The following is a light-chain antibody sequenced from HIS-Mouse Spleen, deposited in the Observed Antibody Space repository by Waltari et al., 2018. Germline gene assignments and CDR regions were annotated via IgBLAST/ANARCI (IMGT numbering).Light chain of an antibody. Sequence: QSALPQPASVFGALGQPITLSCSGTSMTVGGVTHASWYQKHPGKAPKLMIYDFSNRPSGVSNRFSGSKSGNTASLTISGLQAEDEADYYCSSYTSSSTEVFGGGTKLTVL. J-gene: IGLJ2*01. V-gene: IGLV2-14*03. CDR2: DFS. CDR1: SMTVGGVTH. CDR3: SSYTSSSTEV.